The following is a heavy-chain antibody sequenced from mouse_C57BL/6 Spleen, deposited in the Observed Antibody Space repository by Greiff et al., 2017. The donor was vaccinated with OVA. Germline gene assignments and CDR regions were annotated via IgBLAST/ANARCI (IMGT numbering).Heavy chain of an antibody. Sequence: EVQLKQSGPELVKPGASVKISCKASGYSFTGYYMNWVKQSPEKSLEWIGEINPSTGGTTYNQKFKAKATLTVDKSSSTAYMQLKSLTSEDSAVYYCARSGEDFDVWGTGTTVTVSS. J-gene: IGHJ1*03. CDR1: GYSFTGYY. CDR3: ARSGEDFDV. CDR2: INPSTGGT. D-gene: IGHD3-2*02. V-gene: IGHV1-42*01.